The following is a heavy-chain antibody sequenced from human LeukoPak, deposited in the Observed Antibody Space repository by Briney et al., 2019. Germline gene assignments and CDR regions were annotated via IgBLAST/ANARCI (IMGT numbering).Heavy chain of an antibody. V-gene: IGHV4-38-2*01. J-gene: IGHJ4*02. CDR2: IHHSGNT. Sequence: SETLSLTCAVSGYSIRNGYYWGWIREPPGKGLEWIGSIHHSGNTYYNPSLKSRVTISVDTSKNQFSLKLSSVTAADTALYYCASFAGSPPYYFDYWGQGTLVTVSS. CDR3: ASFAGSPPYYFDY. D-gene: IGHD1-1*01. CDR1: GYSIRNGYY.